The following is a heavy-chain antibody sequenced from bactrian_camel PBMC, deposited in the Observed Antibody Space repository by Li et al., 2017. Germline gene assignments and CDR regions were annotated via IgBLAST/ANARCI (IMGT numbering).Heavy chain of an antibody. J-gene: IGHJ6*01. CDR3: STLRWCRMVDGTILPTDFDY. Sequence: VQLVESGGGSVQAGGSLRLTCTASGLPPGLHSMGWFRQAPGLEREAVAAITPGGGSTYHADSVKGRFTISQDNAKNTVDLQMNSLKPEDTAMYYCSTLRWCRMVDGTILPTDFDYWGQGTQVTVS. CDR1: GLPPGLHS. CDR2: ITPGGGST. D-gene: IGHD6*01. V-gene: IGHV3S63*01.